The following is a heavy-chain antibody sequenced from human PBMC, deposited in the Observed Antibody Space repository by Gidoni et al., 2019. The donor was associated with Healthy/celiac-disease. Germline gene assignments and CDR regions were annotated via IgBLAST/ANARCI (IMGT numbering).Heavy chain of an antibody. CDR1: GFPFSSYS. Sequence: EVQLVESGGGLVKPGGSLRLSCAASGFPFSSYSMNWVRQAPGKGLEWVSSISSSSSYIYYADSVKGRFTISRDNAKNSLYLQMNSLRAEDTAVYYCARDRDYGDYGDYFDYWGQGTLVTVSS. D-gene: IGHD4-17*01. CDR2: ISSSSSYI. V-gene: IGHV3-21*01. J-gene: IGHJ4*02. CDR3: ARDRDYGDYGDYFDY.